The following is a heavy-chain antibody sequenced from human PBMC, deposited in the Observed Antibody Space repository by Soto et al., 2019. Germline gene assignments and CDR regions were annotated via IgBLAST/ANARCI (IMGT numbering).Heavy chain of an antibody. CDR1: GFTFSNYG. V-gene: IGHV3-33*05. CDR3: ARDYTYSRNGMDV. CDR2: ILNDGSNR. Sequence: QVQLVEYGGGVVQPGRSLRLSCAASGFTFSNYGMHWDRQAPGQGLEWVEVILNDGSNRYHADSVKDRFTISRDNSKSMLYLQMNSLRAEDTAVYYCARDYTYSRNGMDVWGQGTTVSV. D-gene: IGHD2-2*02. J-gene: IGHJ6*02.